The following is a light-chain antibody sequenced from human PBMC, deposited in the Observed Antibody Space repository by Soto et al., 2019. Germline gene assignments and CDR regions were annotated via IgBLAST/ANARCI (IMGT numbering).Light chain of an antibody. J-gene: IGKJ1*01. V-gene: IGKV3-11*01. CDR3: QQYGSSGT. Sequence: EIVLTQSPATLSLSKGEGATLSCRASQSVSTYLAWYQQKPGQAPRLLIYGASNRATGVAARFSGSGSGTDFTLTISSLEPEDFAVYYCQQYGSSGTFGQVAKVDIK. CDR1: QSVSTY. CDR2: GAS.